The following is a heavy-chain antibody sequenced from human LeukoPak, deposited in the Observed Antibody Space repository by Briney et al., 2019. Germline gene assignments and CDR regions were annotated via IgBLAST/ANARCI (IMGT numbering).Heavy chain of an antibody. V-gene: IGHV3-48*01. J-gene: IGHJ4*02. CDR2: ISSSSSTI. D-gene: IGHD3-16*01. Sequence: HPGGSLRLSCAASGFTFSSYSMNWVRQAPGKGLEWVSYISSSSSTIYYADSVKGRFTISRDNSKNTLYLQMNSLRAEDTAVYYCAKGGRWAHYYFDYWGQGTLVTVSS. CDR1: GFTFSSYS. CDR3: AKGGRWAHYYFDY.